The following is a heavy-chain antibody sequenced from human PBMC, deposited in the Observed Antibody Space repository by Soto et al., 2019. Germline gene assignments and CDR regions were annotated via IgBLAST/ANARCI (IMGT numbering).Heavy chain of an antibody. V-gene: IGHV4-4*07. CDR2: LYNDERT. Sequence: PSETLSLTCTVSGDSVSSQYWSWIRQPAGKGLEWLGRLYNDERTNYNPSLKSRVTMSMDTSKNQFSLKLTSVTAADSAVYFCGREPLAHSYFDFWGQGILVTVSS. CDR1: GDSVSSQY. CDR3: GREPLAHSYFDF. J-gene: IGHJ4*02.